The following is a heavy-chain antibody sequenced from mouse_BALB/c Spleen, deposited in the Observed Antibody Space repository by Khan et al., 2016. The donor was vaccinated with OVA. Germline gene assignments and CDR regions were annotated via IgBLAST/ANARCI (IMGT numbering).Heavy chain of an antibody. CDR2: IWSDGST. Sequence: QVQLKQSGPGLVAPSQSLSITCTISGFSLTSYGIHWVRQPPGKGLEWLVVIWSDGSTTYNSTLKSRLSITKDNSKSQVFLKMNSLQTDDTVMYYCARQPYYHYYALDYWGKGTSVTVSS. V-gene: IGHV2-6-1*01. CDR3: ARQPYYHYYALDY. CDR1: GFSLTSYG. J-gene: IGHJ4*01. D-gene: IGHD2-10*01.